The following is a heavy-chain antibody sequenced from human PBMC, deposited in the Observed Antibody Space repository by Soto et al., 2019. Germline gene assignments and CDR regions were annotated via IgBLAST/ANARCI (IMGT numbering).Heavy chain of an antibody. J-gene: IGHJ6*02. CDR3: TTGPPDSNWAGYYYYYGMDV. V-gene: IGHV3-15*07. CDR1: GFTFSNAW. D-gene: IGHD4-4*01. CDR2: IKSKTDGGTT. Sequence: GGSLRLSCAASGFTFSNAWMNWVRQAPGKGLEWVGRIKSKTDGGTTDYAAPVKGRFTISRDDSKNTLYLQMNSLKTEDTAVYYCTTGPPDSNWAGYYYYYGMDVWGQGTTVTVSS.